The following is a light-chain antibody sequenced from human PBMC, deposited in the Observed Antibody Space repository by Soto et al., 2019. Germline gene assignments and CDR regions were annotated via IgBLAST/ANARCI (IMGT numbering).Light chain of an antibody. J-gene: IGLJ1*01. Sequence: QSVLTQPASVSGSPGQSITISCTGTSSDVGDYNYVSWYQQQPGKAPKVMIYDVSNRPSGVSNRFSGSKSGNTASLTISGLQAEDEADYYCSSYTSSSTLVFGTGTKLTVL. CDR2: DVS. V-gene: IGLV2-14*01. CDR3: SSYTSSSTLV. CDR1: SSDVGDYNY.